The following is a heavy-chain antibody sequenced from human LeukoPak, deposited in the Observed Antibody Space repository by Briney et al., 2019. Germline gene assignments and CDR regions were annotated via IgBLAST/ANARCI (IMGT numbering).Heavy chain of an antibody. CDR3: ARDRDPNSSSWYIH. Sequence: PSETLSLTCSVSGASISSYYWSWIRQPAGKGLEWIGRIYPSGGASPNPSLKSRVTMSLDTSKNQFSLNLNSVTAADTAVYYCARDRDPNSSSWYIHWGQGTLVTVSS. CDR1: GASISSYY. J-gene: IGHJ4*02. D-gene: IGHD6-13*01. V-gene: IGHV4-4*07. CDR2: IYPSGGA.